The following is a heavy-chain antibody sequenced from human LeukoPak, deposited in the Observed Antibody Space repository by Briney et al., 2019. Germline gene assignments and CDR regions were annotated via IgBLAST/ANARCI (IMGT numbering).Heavy chain of an antibody. CDR2: VYHSGKT. D-gene: IGHD2-15*01. V-gene: IGHV4-38-2*02. Sequence: KPSETLSLTCSVSGDSLRNGYYWGFIRQPPGKGLEWIASVYHSGKTYCNPSLKSRVTISVDTSKNQFSLKLSSVTAADTAIYYCARAVIVVAAATQRNWFDPWGQGTLVTVSS. J-gene: IGHJ5*02. CDR1: GDSLRNGYY. CDR3: ARAVIVVAAATQRNWFDP.